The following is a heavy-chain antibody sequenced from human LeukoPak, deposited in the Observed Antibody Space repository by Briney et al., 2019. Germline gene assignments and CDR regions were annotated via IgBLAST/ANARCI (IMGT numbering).Heavy chain of an antibody. CDR2: IYYSGST. J-gene: IGHJ4*02. V-gene: IGHV4-39*01. Sequence: NTSETLSLTCTVSGGSISSSSYYWGWIRQPPGKGLEWIGSIYYSGSTYYNPSLKSRVTISVDTSKNQFSLKLSSVTAADTAVYYCATWDYDILTGYYIPHPAIDYWGQGTLVTVSS. CDR3: ATWDYDILTGYYIPHPAIDY. D-gene: IGHD3-9*01. CDR1: GGSISSSSYY.